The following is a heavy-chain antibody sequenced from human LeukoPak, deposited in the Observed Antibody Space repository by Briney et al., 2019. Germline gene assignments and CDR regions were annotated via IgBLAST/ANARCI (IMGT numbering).Heavy chain of an antibody. J-gene: IGHJ4*02. D-gene: IGHD3-22*01. CDR3: ARHSNYYDSSGYYLDY. Sequence: PSETLSPTCTVSGYSISSGYYWGWIRQPPGKGLEWIGSIYHSGSTYYNPSLKSRVTISVDTSKNQFSLKLSSVTAADTAVYYCARHSNYYDSSGYYLDYWGQGTLVTVSS. CDR2: IYHSGST. CDR1: GYSISSGYY. V-gene: IGHV4-38-2*02.